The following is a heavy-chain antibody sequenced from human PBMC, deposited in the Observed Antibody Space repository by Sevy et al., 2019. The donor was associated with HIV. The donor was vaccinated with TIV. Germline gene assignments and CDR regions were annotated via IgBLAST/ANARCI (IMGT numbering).Heavy chain of an antibody. V-gene: IGHV3-53*01. CDR3: AADDSSGYYRGIFDY. J-gene: IGHJ4*02. CDR2: IYSGGST. D-gene: IGHD3-22*01. CDR1: GFTVSSNY. Sequence: GESLKISCAASGFTVSSNYMSWVRQAPGKGLEWVSVIYSGGSTYYADSVKGRFTISRDNSKNTLYLQMNSLRAEDTAVYYCAADDSSGYYRGIFDYWGQGTLVTVSS.